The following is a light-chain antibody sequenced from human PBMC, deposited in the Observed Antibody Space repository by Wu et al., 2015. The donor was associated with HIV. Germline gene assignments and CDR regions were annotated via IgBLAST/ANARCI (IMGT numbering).Light chain of an antibody. J-gene: IGKJ1*01. CDR3: QQRSNWPWT. V-gene: IGKV3-11*01. CDR2: DGS. Sequence: EIVLTQSPVTVSLSPGARATLSCRASQSVSSYLSWYQQKPGQAPRLLIYDGSCRGTGIPARFSGSGSGTDFTLTISSLEPEDFAVYYCQQRSNWPWTFGQGTKVEIK. CDR1: QSVSSY.